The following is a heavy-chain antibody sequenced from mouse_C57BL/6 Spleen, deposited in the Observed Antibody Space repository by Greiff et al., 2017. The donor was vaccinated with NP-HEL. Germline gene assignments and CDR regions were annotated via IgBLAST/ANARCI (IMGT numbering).Heavy chain of an antibody. Sequence: EVQLVESGGGLVKPGGSLKLSCAASGFTFSSYTMSLVRQTPEKRLEWVATISGGGGNTYYPDSVKGRFTISRDNAKNTLYLQMSSPRSEDTALYYCARLGFYDYRGYFDYWGQGTTLTVSS. CDR3: ARLGFYDYRGYFDY. CDR1: GFTFSSYT. CDR2: ISGGGGNT. J-gene: IGHJ2*01. D-gene: IGHD2-4*01. V-gene: IGHV5-9*01.